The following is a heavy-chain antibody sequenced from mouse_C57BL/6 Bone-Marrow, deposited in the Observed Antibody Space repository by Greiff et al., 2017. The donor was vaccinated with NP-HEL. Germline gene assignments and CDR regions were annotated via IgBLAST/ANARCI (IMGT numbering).Heavy chain of an antibody. CDR2: ISSGSSTI. D-gene: IGHD1-1*01. Sequence: EVMLVESGGGLVKPGGSLKLSCAASGFTFSDYGMHWVRQAPEKGLEWVAYISSGSSTIYYADTVTGRFTISRDNAKNTLFLQMTSLRSEDTAMYYCARDYGSSYDAMDYWGQGTSVTVSS. V-gene: IGHV5-17*01. CDR1: GFTFSDYG. CDR3: ARDYGSSYDAMDY. J-gene: IGHJ4*01.